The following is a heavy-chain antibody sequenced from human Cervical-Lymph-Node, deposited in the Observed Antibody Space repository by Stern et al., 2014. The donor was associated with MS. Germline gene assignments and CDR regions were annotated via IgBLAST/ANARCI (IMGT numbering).Heavy chain of an antibody. CDR1: GFTFDDYA. Sequence: VQLVESGGTLVQAGRSLSLSCAASGFTFDDYAMHWVRQVPGKGLEWVSGISWNSHNIGYADSVKGRFTISRDNAKKSLYLRMNSLRAEDTALNYCAKDIFSRLKGGYSQNWSDPWGQGTLVTVSS. CDR3: AKDIFSRLKGGYSQNWSDP. J-gene: IGHJ5*02. CDR2: ISWNSHNI. D-gene: IGHD5-12*01. V-gene: IGHV3-9*01.